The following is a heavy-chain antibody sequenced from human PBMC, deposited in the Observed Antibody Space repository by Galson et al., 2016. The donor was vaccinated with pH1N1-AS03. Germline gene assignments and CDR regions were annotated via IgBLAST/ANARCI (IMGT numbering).Heavy chain of an antibody. CDR1: GDSVSNDIAA. D-gene: IGHD4-17*01. CDR3: VRDFYGDVFGY. CDR2: TYYRSRWYN. Sequence: CAISGDSVSNDIAAWNWIRQSPSRGLEWLGRTYYRSRWYNDYAPSLGSRVSFTADTSKNQFSLHLTSVTPEDSATYFCVRDFYGDVFGYWGQGTLVTVSS. V-gene: IGHV6-1*01. J-gene: IGHJ4*02.